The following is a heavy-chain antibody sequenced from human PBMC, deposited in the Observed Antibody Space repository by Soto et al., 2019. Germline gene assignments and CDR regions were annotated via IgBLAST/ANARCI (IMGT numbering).Heavy chain of an antibody. CDR2: IYSGGST. CDR1: GFTVSSNY. Sequence: GGSLRLSCAASGFTVSSNYMSWVRQAPGKGLEWVSVIYSGGSTYYADSVKGRFTISRDNSKNQFSLKLSSVTAADTAVYYCARSTAFYYYYIDVWGKGTTVTVSS. CDR3: ARSTAFYYYYIDV. V-gene: IGHV3-66*01. J-gene: IGHJ6*03. D-gene: IGHD1-1*01.